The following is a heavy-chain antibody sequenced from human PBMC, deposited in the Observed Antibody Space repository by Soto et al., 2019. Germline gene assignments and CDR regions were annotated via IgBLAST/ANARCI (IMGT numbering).Heavy chain of an antibody. J-gene: IGHJ4*02. V-gene: IGHV1-18*01. Sequence: QGQLVQSGNEVKKPGASVKVSCKASGYTFSMYGITWVRQAPGQGLEWMGWSSAYNGKTQYAQKLQGRVAMTTDTSTTTAYMERRSLRSDDTAMYYCARLPRYGDNPPDLWGQGTLVTVSS. D-gene: IGHD3-10*01. CDR2: SSAYNGKT. CDR3: ARLPRYGDNPPDL. CDR1: GYTFSMYG.